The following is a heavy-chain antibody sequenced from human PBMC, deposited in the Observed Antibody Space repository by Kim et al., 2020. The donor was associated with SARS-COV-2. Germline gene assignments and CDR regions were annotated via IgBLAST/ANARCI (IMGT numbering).Heavy chain of an antibody. Sequence: ASVKVSCKSSGYTFTKFLIHWVRQAPGQRLEWMGWINPGNGDTRYSQKFQGRVTITRDTSASMVYMELSSLRSEDTAVYYCARDLIAAPGTLYDFLGHGTLVTVSS. D-gene: IGHD6-13*01. J-gene: IGHJ4*01. CDR2: INPGNGDT. V-gene: IGHV1-3*01. CDR1: GYTFTKFL. CDR3: ARDLIAAPGTLYDF.